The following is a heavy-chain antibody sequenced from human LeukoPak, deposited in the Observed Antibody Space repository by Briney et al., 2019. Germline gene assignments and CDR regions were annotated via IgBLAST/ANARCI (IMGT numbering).Heavy chain of an antibody. Sequence: SETLSLTCTVSGGSISSYYWSWIRQPPGKGLEWIGYIYYRGSTNYNPSLKSRVTISVDTSKNQFSLKLSSVTAADTAVYYCARVGAHYYFDYWGQGTLVTVSS. CDR1: GGSISSYY. J-gene: IGHJ4*02. CDR3: ARVGAHYYFDY. V-gene: IGHV4-59*01. D-gene: IGHD1-26*01. CDR2: IYYRGST.